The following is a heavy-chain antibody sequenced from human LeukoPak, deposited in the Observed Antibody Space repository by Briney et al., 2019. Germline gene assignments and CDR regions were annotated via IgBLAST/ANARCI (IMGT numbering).Heavy chain of an antibody. D-gene: IGHD1-20*01. Sequence: SETLSLTCTVSGGSINSYWSWIRQPAGKGLEWIGYIHSSGSTKYNPSLKSRVTMSLDASTNQFSLRLSSVTPADTAVYYCAKDTYTWNFFDYWGQGMLVTVSS. J-gene: IGHJ4*02. V-gene: IGHV4-4*07. CDR2: IHSSGST. CDR3: AKDTYTWNFFDY. CDR1: GGSINSY.